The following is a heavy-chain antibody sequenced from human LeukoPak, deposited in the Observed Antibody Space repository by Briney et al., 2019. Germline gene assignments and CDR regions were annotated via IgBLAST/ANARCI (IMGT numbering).Heavy chain of an antibody. CDR2: INPNSGGT. CDR3: ARGITMIVVVNQYNWFDP. CDR1: GYTFTGYY. D-gene: IGHD3-22*01. V-gene: IGHV1-2*02. J-gene: IGHJ5*02. Sequence: ASVKVFCKASGYTFTGYYMQWVRQAPGQGLEWMGWINPNSGGTNYAQKFQGRVTMTRDTSISTAYMELSRLRSDDTAVYYCARGITMIVVVNQYNWFDPWGQGTLVTVSS.